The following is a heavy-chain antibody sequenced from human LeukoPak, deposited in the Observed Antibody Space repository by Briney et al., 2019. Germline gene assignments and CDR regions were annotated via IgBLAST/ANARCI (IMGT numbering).Heavy chain of an antibody. CDR3: AKCLVVVVTAMEGLWFDP. D-gene: IGHD2-21*02. CDR2: ISSSSSYI. CDR1: GFTFSSYS. Sequence: KSGGSLRLSCAASGFTFSSYSMNWVRQAPGKGLEWVSSISSSSSYIYYADSVKGRFTISRDNSKNTLYLQMNSLRAEDTAVYYCAKCLVVVVTAMEGLWFDPWGQGTLVTVSS. J-gene: IGHJ5*02. V-gene: IGHV3-21*04.